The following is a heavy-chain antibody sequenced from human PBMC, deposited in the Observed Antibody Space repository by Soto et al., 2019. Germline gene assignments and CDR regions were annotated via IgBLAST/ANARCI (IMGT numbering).Heavy chain of an antibody. CDR3: ARDFAYFDS. CDR2: VYHTGRT. V-gene: IGHV4-61*01. D-gene: IGHD3-3*01. J-gene: IGHJ4*02. CDR1: GGSFKSGSYS. Sequence: SETLSLTCTVSGGSFKSGSYSWSWIRQPPGKGLEWIGYVYHTGRTSYNPSLKSRVSISMDTSMNQFSLNLDSVTAADTAVYFCARDFAYFDSWGQGTLVTVSS.